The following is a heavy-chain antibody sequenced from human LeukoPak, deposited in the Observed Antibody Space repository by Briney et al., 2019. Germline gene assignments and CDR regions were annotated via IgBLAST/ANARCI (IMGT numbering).Heavy chain of an antibody. CDR3: ARVSVLGMNEYYQH. Sequence: PGGSLRLSCEASGLTFSNSWMHWVRQAPGKGLVWVSRINNEGTTISYADSVKGRFTISRDNAKNTLYLQMNSLRAEDTAVYYCARVSVLGMNEYYQHWGQGTLVTVAS. D-gene: IGHD3-16*01. CDR1: GLTFSNSW. J-gene: IGHJ1*01. CDR2: INNEGTTI. V-gene: IGHV3-74*01.